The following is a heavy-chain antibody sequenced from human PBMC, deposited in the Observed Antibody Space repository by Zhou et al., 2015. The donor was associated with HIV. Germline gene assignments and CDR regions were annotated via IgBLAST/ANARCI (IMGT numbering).Heavy chain of an antibody. CDR1: GGTFSSYA. CDR2: IIPIFGTA. D-gene: IGHD5-12*01. J-gene: IGHJ6*02. Sequence: QVQLVQSGAEVKKPGSSVKVSCKASGGTFSSYAISWVRQAPGQGLEWMGGIIPIFGTANYAQKFQGRVTITADESTSTAYMELSSLRSEDTAVYYCARVHIRGYSGYDDYYYGMDVWGQGTTVTVSS. CDR3: ARVHIRGYSGYDDYYYGMDV. V-gene: IGHV1-69*01.